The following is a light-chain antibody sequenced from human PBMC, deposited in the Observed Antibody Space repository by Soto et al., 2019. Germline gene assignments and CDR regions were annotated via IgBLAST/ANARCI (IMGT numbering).Light chain of an antibody. V-gene: IGLV1-40*01. Sequence: QAVGTQPPSVSGAPGQRVTISCTGSSSNIGAGYDVHWYQQLPGTAPKLLIYGNSNRPSGVPDRFSGSKSGTSASLAITGLQAEDEADYYCQYYDSSLSGYVFGTGTKLTVL. CDR2: GNS. CDR1: SSNIGAGYD. CDR3: QYYDSSLSGYV. J-gene: IGLJ1*01.